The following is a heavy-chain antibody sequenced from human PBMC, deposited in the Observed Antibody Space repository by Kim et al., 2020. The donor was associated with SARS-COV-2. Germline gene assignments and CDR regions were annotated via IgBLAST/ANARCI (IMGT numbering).Heavy chain of an antibody. D-gene: IGHD3-22*01. J-gene: IGHJ6*02. V-gene: IGHV3-9*01. Sequence: RFTISRDNAKNSLYLQMNSLRAEDTALYYCAKDIEVGYYDSSGFRYGMDVWGQGTTVTVSS. CDR3: AKDIEVGYYDSSGFRYGMDV.